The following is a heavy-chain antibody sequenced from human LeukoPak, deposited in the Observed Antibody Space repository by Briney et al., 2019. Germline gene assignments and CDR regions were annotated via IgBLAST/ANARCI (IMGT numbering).Heavy chain of an antibody. D-gene: IGHD1-1*01. CDR1: GYTFTSYD. CDR2: MKPNSGNT. Sequence: ASVTVSCKASGYTFTSYDMNWVRQAPGQGLEWMGWMKPNSGNTGYAQTLQGRVTITRNTSISTAYMELSSLRSEDTAVYYCARDESPTTRLGYNWFDPWGQGTLVTVSS. V-gene: IGHV1-8*03. J-gene: IGHJ5*02. CDR3: ARDESPTTRLGYNWFDP.